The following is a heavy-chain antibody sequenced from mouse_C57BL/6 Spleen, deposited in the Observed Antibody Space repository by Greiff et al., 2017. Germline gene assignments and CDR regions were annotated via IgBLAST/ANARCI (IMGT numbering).Heavy chain of an antibody. D-gene: IGHD1-1*01. Sequence: EVKLQQSGPVLVKPGASVKMSCKASGYTFTDYYMNWVKQSHGKGLEWIGVINPKNGGTSYNQKFKGKATLTVDKSSSTAYMELNSLTSEDSAVYDCARRAYGSSYWYFDVWGTGTTVTVSS. CDR1: GYTFTDYY. V-gene: IGHV1-19*01. J-gene: IGHJ1*03. CDR3: ARRAYGSSYWYFDV. CDR2: INPKNGGT.